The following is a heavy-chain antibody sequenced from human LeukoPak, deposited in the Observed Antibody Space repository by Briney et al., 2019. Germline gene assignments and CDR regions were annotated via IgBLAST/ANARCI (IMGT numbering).Heavy chain of an antibody. D-gene: IGHD3-10*01. CDR2: ISGSGGST. V-gene: IGHV3-23*01. CDR1: GFTFSSYA. J-gene: IGHJ4*02. CDR3: ANSGLWVAGSYQPRAFDY. Sequence: PGGSLRLSCAASGFTFSSYAMSWVRQAPGKGLEWVSAISGSGGSTYYADSVKGRFTISRDNSKNTLYLQMNSLRAEDTAVYYCANSGLWVAGSYQPRAFDYWGRGTLVTVSS.